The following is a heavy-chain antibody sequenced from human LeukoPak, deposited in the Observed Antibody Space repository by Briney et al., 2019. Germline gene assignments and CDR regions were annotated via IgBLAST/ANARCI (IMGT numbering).Heavy chain of an antibody. J-gene: IGHJ6*02. CDR3: ATSTYYYYGMDV. V-gene: IGHV3-13*01. CDR1: GFTFSSYD. Sequence: GGSLRLSCAASGFTFSSYDMHWVRHATGKGLEWVSAIGTAGDTYYPGSVKGRFTISRENAKNPLYLQMNSLRAGDTAVYYCATSTYYYYGMDVWGQGTTVTVS. CDR2: IGTAGDT.